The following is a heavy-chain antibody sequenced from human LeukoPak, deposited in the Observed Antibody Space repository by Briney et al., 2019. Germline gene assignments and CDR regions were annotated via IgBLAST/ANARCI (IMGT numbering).Heavy chain of an antibody. J-gene: IGHJ4*02. CDR1: GYTFTSYG. CDR3: ARDRRYYDSSGIDY. D-gene: IGHD3-22*01. Sequence: ASVKVSCKASGYTFTSYGISWVRQAPGHGLEWMGWISAYNGNTNYAQKLQGRVTMTTDTSTSTAYMELSRLRSDDTAVYYCARDRRYYDSSGIDYWGQGTLVTVSS. V-gene: IGHV1-18*01. CDR2: ISAYNGNT.